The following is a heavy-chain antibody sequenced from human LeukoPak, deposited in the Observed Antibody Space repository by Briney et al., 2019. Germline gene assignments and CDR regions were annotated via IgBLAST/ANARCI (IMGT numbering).Heavy chain of an antibody. CDR3: ARDSTYYYDSSGYSDY. V-gene: IGHV1-2*02. CDR2: INPNSGGT. D-gene: IGHD3-22*01. J-gene: IGHJ4*02. Sequence: ASVKVSCKASGYTFTGYYMHWVRQAPGQGLEWMGWINPNSGGTNYAQKFQGRVTMTRDTSISTAYMELSRLRSDDTAVYYCARDSTYYYDSSGYSDYWGQGTLVTVSS. CDR1: GYTFTGYY.